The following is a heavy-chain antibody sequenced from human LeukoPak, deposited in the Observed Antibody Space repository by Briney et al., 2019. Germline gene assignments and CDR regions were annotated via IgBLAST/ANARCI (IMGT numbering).Heavy chain of an antibody. J-gene: IGHJ4*02. CDR1: GFTFSSFA. CDR3: ASLGY. V-gene: IGHV3-7*01. Sequence: PGGSLRLSCVASGFTFSSFAMSWVRQAPGKGLEWVANIKQDGSEKYYVDSVKGRFTISRDNSKNSLFLQMNSLRAEDTAVYYCASLGYWGQGTLVTVSS. CDR2: IKQDGSEK.